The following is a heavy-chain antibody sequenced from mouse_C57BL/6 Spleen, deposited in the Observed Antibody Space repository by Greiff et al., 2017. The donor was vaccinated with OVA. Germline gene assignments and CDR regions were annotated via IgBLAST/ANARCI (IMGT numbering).Heavy chain of an antibody. D-gene: IGHD1-1*01. V-gene: IGHV1-72*01. CDR1: GYTFTSYW. J-gene: IGHJ4*01. Sequence: QVQLQQPGAELVKPGASVKLSCKASGYTFTSYWMHWVKQRPGRGLEWIGRIDPNSGGTKYNEKFKSKATLTVDKPSSTAYMQLSSLTSEDSAVYYCARSGTVVAPYAMDYWGQGTSVTVSS. CDR2: IDPNSGGT. CDR3: ARSGTVVAPYAMDY.